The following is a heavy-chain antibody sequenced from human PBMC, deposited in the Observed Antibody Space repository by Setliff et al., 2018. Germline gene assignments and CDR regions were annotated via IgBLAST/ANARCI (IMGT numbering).Heavy chain of an antibody. Sequence: VKVSCKASGYTFTDYAMHWVRQAPGQRLEWMGWINPGNGNTKYSQKFQGRVTITRDTSASTAYMELSSLRSEDTAVYYCARDKGFDSSGYYFYYYYYMDVWGKGTTVTVSS. CDR1: GYTFTDYA. CDR2: INPGNGNT. CDR3: ARDKGFDSSGYYFYYYYYMDV. V-gene: IGHV1-3*01. D-gene: IGHD3-22*01. J-gene: IGHJ6*03.